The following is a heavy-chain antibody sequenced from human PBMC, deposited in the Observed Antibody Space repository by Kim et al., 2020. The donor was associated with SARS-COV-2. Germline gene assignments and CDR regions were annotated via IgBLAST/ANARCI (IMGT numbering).Heavy chain of an antibody. D-gene: IGHD3-3*01. CDR1: GYTFTSYA. J-gene: IGHJ5*02. CDR3: ARDRRTTIFGVVIIPTNLFDP. V-gene: IGHV7-4-1*02. Sequence: ASVKVSCKASGYTFTSYAMNWVRQAPGQGLEWMGWINTNTGNPTYAQGFTGRFVFSLDTSVSTAYLQISSLKAEDTAVYYCARDRRTTIFGVVIIPTNLFDPWGQGTLVTVSS. CDR2: INTNTGNP.